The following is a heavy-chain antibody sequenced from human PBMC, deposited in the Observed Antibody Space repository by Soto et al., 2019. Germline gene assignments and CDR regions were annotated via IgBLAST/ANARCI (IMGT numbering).Heavy chain of an antibody. CDR1: GFTVSSNY. Sequence: GGSLRLSCAASGFTVSSNYMSWVRQAPGKGLEWVSVIYSGGSTYYADSVKGRFTISRDNSKNTLYLQMNSLRAEDTAVYYCAREGRSGWNDYYYGMDVWGQGTTVTVSS. D-gene: IGHD1-1*01. J-gene: IGHJ6*02. CDR3: AREGRSGWNDYYYGMDV. CDR2: IYSGGST. V-gene: IGHV3-53*01.